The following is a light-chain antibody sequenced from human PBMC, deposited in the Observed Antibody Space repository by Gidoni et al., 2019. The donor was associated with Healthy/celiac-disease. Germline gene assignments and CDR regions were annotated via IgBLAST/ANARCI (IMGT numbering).Light chain of an antibody. CDR1: QSISSY. CDR3: QQCYSTPLT. J-gene: IGKJ3*01. CDR2: SAS. V-gene: IGKV1-39*01. Sequence: DFHMNQSPSTLSASVGDRVTITCRASQSISSYLHWYQQKPGKAPKLLIYSASSLKSGVPSRFSGSGSGTDFTLTISSLQPEDFATYYCQQCYSTPLTFXPXTKVDIK.